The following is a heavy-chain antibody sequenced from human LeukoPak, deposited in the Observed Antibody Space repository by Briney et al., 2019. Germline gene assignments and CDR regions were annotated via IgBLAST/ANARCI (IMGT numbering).Heavy chain of an antibody. CDR1: GFTFSSYA. CDR3: ASSPADPFGQWLGGGDY. Sequence: PGGSLRLSCAASGFTFSSYAISWVRQAPGQGLEWMGGIIPIFGTANYAQKFQGRVTITTDESTSTAYMELSSLRSEDTAVYYCASSPADPFGQWLGGGDYWGQGTLVTVSS. J-gene: IGHJ4*02. V-gene: IGHV1-69*05. CDR2: IIPIFGTA. D-gene: IGHD6-19*01.